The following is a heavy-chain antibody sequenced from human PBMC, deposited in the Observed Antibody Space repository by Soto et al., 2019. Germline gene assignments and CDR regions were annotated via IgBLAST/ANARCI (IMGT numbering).Heavy chain of an antibody. CDR1: GFTFSSYA. CDR3: AKVAAAGTLKDY. V-gene: IGHV3-23*01. J-gene: IGHJ4*02. D-gene: IGHD6-13*01. Sequence: PXESLSLSCAASGFTFSSYAMSWVRPAPGKGLEWVSAISGSGGSTYYADSVKGRFTISRDNSKNTLYLQMNSLRAEDTAVYYCAKVAAAGTLKDYWGQGSLVSVSS. CDR2: ISGSGGST.